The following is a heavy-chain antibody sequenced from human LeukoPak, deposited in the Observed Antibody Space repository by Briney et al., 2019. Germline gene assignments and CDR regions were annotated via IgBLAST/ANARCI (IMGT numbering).Heavy chain of an antibody. CDR2: ISGSGGST. D-gene: IGHD2-2*01. CDR3: AKGALSPDIVVVPAAMRNGAFDI. Sequence: GGSLRLSCAASGFTFSSYAMSWVRQAPGKGLEWVSAISGSGGSTYYADSVKGRFTISRDNSKNTLYLQMNSLRAEDTAVYYCAKGALSPDIVVVPAAMRNGAFDIWGQGTMVTVSS. CDR1: GFTFSSYA. V-gene: IGHV3-23*01. J-gene: IGHJ3*02.